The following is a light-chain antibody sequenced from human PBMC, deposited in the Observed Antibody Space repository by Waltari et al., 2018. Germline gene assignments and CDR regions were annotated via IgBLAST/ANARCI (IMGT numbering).Light chain of an antibody. Sequence: SSGLTQDPAVSVALGQTVRITCQGGSLRTYDASWYQQKPGQAPILVIFGQNNRPSGIPDRFSGSSSGSMASLTSTGAQAEDEADYYCGSRDSSVNLPYVFGTGTKVTVL. CDR3: GSRDSSVNLPYV. J-gene: IGLJ1*01. CDR1: SLRTYD. CDR2: GQN. V-gene: IGLV3-19*01.